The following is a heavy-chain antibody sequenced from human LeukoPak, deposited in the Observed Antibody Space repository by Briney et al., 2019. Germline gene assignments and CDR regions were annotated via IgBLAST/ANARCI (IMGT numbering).Heavy chain of an antibody. CDR3: ARGPLNGYGSDY. CDR1: VYTFISYY. CDR2: INPSGGST. V-gene: IGHV1-46*03. Sequence: ASVKVSCKASVYTFISYYMHWVRQAPGQGLEWMGIINPSGGSTSYAQKFQGRVTMTRDTSTSTVYMELSSLRSEDTDVYYCARGPLNGYGSDYWGQGTLVTVSS. J-gene: IGHJ4*02. D-gene: IGHD5-12*01.